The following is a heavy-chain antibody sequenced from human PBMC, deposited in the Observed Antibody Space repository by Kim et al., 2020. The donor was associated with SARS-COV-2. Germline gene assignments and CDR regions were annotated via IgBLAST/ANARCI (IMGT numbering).Heavy chain of an antibody. Sequence: ASVKVSCKASGYTFTSYGISWVRQAPGQGLEWMGWISAYNGNTNYAQKLQGRVTMTTDTSTSTAYMELRSLRSDDTAVYYCARNTYYYDSSGPPLWDYWGQGTLVTVSS. CDR3: ARNTYYYDSSGPPLWDY. J-gene: IGHJ4*02. CDR2: ISAYNGNT. V-gene: IGHV1-18*04. D-gene: IGHD3-22*01. CDR1: GYTFTSYG.